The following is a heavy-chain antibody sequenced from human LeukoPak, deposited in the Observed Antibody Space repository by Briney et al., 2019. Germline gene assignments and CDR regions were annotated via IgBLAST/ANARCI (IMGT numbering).Heavy chain of an antibody. Sequence: PGGSLRLSCAASGFIFNIYGIHWVRQAPGKGLEWLAYITPEGSSQYYADSVKGRFTFSRDNSKNILYLQMHSLRAEDTAVYYCARGHNSSSSGFYYYYMDVWGRGTTVTVSS. CDR3: ARGHNSSSSGFYYYYMDV. CDR2: ITPEGSSQ. D-gene: IGHD6-6*01. CDR1: GFIFNIYG. J-gene: IGHJ6*03. V-gene: IGHV3-30*19.